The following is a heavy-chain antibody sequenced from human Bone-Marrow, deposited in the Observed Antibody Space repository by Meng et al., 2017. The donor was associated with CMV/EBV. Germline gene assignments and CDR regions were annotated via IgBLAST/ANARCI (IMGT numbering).Heavy chain of an antibody. D-gene: IGHD4-17*01. CDR1: GGSFSGYY. V-gene: IGHV4-34*01. J-gene: IGHJ6*02. CDR2: INHSGST. Sequence: SETLSLTCAVYGGSFSGYYWSWIRQPPGKGLEWIGEINHSGSTNYNPSLKSRVTISVDTSKNQLSLKLSSVTAADTAVYYCARAERTVTTSNYYYGMDVWGQGNTVNV. CDR3: ARAERTVTTSNYYYGMDV.